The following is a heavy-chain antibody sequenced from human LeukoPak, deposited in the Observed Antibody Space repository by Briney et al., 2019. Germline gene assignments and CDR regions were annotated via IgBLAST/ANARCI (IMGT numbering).Heavy chain of an antibody. CDR2: ISSSSSYI. Sequence: GGSLRLSCAASGFTFNTYSMNWVRQAPGKGLEWVSSISSSSSYIYYADSVKGRFTISRDNAKNSLYLQMNSLRAEDTAVYYCARDRWLQLRDAFDIWGQGTMVTVSS. V-gene: IGHV3-21*01. J-gene: IGHJ3*02. D-gene: IGHD5-24*01. CDR1: GFTFNTYS. CDR3: ARDRWLQLRDAFDI.